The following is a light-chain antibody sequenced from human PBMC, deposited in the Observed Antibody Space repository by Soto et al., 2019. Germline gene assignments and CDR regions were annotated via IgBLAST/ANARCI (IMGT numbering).Light chain of an antibody. J-gene: IGLJ1*01. Sequence: QSAVTQPRSVSGSPGQSVTISCTGASINVGDYSYVSWYQQHPGKAPRLMIYDVTKRPSGVPDRFSGSKSGNAASLTISGLQAEDDADYYCCSYAGSYTHYVFGSGTKLTVL. V-gene: IGLV2-11*01. CDR2: DVT. CDR3: CSYAGSYTHYV. CDR1: SINVGDYSY.